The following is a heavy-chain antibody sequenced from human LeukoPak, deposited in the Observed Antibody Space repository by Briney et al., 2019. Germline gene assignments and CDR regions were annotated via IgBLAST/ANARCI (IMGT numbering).Heavy chain of an antibody. CDR1: GGSISSYY. CDR3: ASTYYYDSSAYNYYHYMDV. Sequence: SETLSLTCSVSGGSISSYYWSWIRQPAGKGREWIGRIYTTGNTDYNPSLKSRVTMSVDTSKNQFSLKLSSVTAADTAVYYCASTYYYDSSAYNYYHYMDVWGKGTTVTVSS. D-gene: IGHD3-22*01. CDR2: IYTTGNT. V-gene: IGHV4-4*07. J-gene: IGHJ6*03.